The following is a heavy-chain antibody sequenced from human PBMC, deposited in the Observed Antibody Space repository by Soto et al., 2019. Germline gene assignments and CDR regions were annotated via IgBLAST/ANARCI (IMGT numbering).Heavy chain of an antibody. J-gene: IGHJ2*01. CDR3: ARDPAYCSSTSCSTGYFDL. Sequence: QVQLVESGGGVVQPGRSLRLSCAASGFTFSSYAMHCVRQAPGKGLEWVAVISYDGSNKYYADSVKGRFTISRDNSKNTLYLKMNSLRAEDTAVYYCARDPAYCSSTSCSTGYFDLWGRGTLVTVSS. CDR1: GFTFSSYA. D-gene: IGHD2-2*01. CDR2: ISYDGSNK. V-gene: IGHV3-30-3*01.